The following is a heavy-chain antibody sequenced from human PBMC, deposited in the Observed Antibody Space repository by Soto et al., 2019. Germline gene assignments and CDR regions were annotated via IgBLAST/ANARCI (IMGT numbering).Heavy chain of an antibody. CDR1: GYSFTNDW. CDR2: ISPDDSDT. Sequence: ESVKISCKGSGYSFTNDWIGWVRQIPGKGLEWMGIISPDDSDTRYSPSFQGQVTMSADKSINTAYRQWSSLKASDTAMYYGAGHGLAVAMYYGMDVWGQGTPVTVSS. J-gene: IGHJ6*02. CDR3: AGHGLAVAMYYGMDV. D-gene: IGHD6-19*01. V-gene: IGHV5-51*01.